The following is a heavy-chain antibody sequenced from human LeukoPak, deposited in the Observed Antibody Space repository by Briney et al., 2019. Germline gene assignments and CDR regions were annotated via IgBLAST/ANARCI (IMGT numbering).Heavy chain of an antibody. CDR2: ISGGGDGT. CDR3: VRVNYGGNSGSHFYY. V-gene: IGHV3-23*01. Sequence: PGGSLRLSCAASGFDLWRYAMSWVRQVPGKGLEWVADISGGGDGTHYADSVQGRFTISRDNSKNSVLLQMGSLRAHDTAVYYCVRVNYGGNSGSHFYYWGQGTLVTVSS. J-gene: IGHJ4*02. D-gene: IGHD4-23*01. CDR1: GFDLWRYA.